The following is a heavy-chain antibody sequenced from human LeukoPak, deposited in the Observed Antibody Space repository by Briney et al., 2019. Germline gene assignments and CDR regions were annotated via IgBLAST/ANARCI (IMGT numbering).Heavy chain of an antibody. Sequence: ASVTVSCKASGYTFTSYDINWVRQAPGQGVEWMGWMNPNSGNTGYAQKFQGRVTMTRNTSISTAYMELSSLRSEDTAVYYCARGGIAALVRWGQGTLVTVSS. CDR1: GYTFTSYD. D-gene: IGHD6-6*01. CDR3: ARGGIAALVR. CDR2: MNPNSGNT. V-gene: IGHV1-8*01. J-gene: IGHJ4*02.